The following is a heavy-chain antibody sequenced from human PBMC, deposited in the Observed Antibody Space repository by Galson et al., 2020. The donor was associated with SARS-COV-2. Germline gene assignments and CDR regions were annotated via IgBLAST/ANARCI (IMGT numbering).Heavy chain of an antibody. CDR2: IYTSGST. V-gene: IGHV4-61*02. D-gene: IGHD6-6*01. CDR3: ARDRGTGGLYSSSSGGYYYYYGMDV. CDR1: GGSISSGSYY. Sequence: SETLSLTCTVSGGSISSGSYYWSWIRQPAGKGLEWIGRIYTSGSTNYNPSLQSRVTISVDTSKNQFSLKLSSVTAADTAVYYCARDRGTGGLYSSSSGGYYYYYGMDVWGQGTTVTVSS. J-gene: IGHJ6*02.